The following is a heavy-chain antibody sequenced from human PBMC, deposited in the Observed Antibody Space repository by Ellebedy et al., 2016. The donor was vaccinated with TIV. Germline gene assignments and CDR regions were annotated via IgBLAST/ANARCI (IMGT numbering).Heavy chain of an antibody. V-gene: IGHV3-43*02. J-gene: IGHJ4*02. Sequence: PGGSLRLSCAASGFTFEDYALIWVRQTPAKGLEWVSLISGDGDTTYYADSVKGRFTISRDNSRNSLYLQMNSLRTEDTAFYYCVKDFGAPGDPDSWGQGTLVTVSS. CDR2: ISGDGDTT. CDR3: VKDFGAPGDPDS. CDR1: GFTFEDYA. D-gene: IGHD6-13*01.